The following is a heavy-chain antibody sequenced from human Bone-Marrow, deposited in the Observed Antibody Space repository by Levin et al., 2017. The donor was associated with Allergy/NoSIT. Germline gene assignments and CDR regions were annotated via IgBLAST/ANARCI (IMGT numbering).Heavy chain of an antibody. V-gene: IGHV3-30*18. D-gene: IGHD2-2*01. CDR1: GFTFSSYG. CDR2: ISYDGSNK. Sequence: LSLTCAASGFTFSSYGMHWVRQAPGKGLEWVAVISYDGSNKYYADSVKGRFTISRDNSKNTLYLQMNSLRAEDTAVYYCAKVAYIVVVPAAIDYWGQGTLVTVSS. CDR3: AKVAYIVVVPAAIDY. J-gene: IGHJ4*02.